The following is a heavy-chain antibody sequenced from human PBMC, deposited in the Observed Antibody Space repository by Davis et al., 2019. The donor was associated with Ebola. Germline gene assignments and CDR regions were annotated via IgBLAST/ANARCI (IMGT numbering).Heavy chain of an antibody. CDR2: INPNTDDR. CDR3: TRETWHFGS. V-gene: IGHV1-2*02. CDR1: GYIFTGYY. J-gene: IGHJ4*02. Sequence: ASVKVSCKTSGYIFTGYYMHWVRQAPGQGLEWMGWINPNTDDRGYVQKFQDRVTMTRDTSINTVYMQLSGVTSDDTAVYYCTRETWHFGSWGQGTLVTVSS.